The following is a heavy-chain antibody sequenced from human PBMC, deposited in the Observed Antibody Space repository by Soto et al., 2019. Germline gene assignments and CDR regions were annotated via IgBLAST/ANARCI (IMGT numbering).Heavy chain of an antibody. V-gene: IGHV4-39*01. CDR3: ARITGRHLDY. CDR1: SGSISVTNVF. Sequence: SETLSLTCTVSSGSISVTNVFWGWVRQPPGKGPEWIGNVDYSGTAYFSPSLATRVTFHVDTSKNQFSLTLYSVTAADTAVYYCARITGRHLDYWGQGILVTVSS. J-gene: IGHJ4*02. D-gene: IGHD1-20*01. CDR2: VDYSGTA.